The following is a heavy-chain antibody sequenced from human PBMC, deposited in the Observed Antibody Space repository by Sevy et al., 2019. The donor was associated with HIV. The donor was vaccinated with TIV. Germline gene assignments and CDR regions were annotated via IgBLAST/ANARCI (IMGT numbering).Heavy chain of an antibody. J-gene: IGHJ3*01. CDR2: IYPGNSDT. CDR3: ASGAHLPLDGFNF. Sequence: GESLKISCQGSGYKFSNNWVAWVRQRPGKGLEWMGMIYPGNSDTRYSPSFQGQVIISADKSASTAYVQWRSLKAPDTAIYYCASGAHLPLDGFNFWGQGTGVTVSS. CDR1: GYKFSNNW. D-gene: IGHD1-26*01. V-gene: IGHV5-51*01.